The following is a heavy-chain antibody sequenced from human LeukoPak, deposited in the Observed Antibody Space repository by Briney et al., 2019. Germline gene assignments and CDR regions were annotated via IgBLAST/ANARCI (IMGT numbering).Heavy chain of an antibody. CDR2: FSGSSGST. J-gene: IGHJ4*02. Sequence: GGSLRLSCAASGFTFSSYAMSWVRQAPGKGLEWVSAFSGSSGSTYYADSVKGRFTISRDNSKNTLYLQMNSLRAEDTAVYYCAKSFHYYDSSGYKSYFDDWGQGTLVTVSS. V-gene: IGHV3-23*01. CDR3: AKSFHYYDSSGYKSYFDD. D-gene: IGHD3-22*01. CDR1: GFTFSSYA.